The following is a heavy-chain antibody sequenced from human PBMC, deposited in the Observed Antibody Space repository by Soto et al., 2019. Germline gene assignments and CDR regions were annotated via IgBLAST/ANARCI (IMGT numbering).Heavy chain of an antibody. V-gene: IGHV3-23*01. CDR3: AKDSALRVKDH. D-gene: IGHD2-21*01. J-gene: IGHJ4*02. CDR1: GFTFSSYA. Sequence: VQLLESGGGLVQPGGSLRLSCAASGFTFSSYAMTWVRQAPGKGLQWVSAISGSGGRTYYADSVKGRFTISRDKSENTMYLQMNIRRAEDTAVYYCAKDSALRVKDHWGQGTLVTVSS. CDR2: ISGSGGRT.